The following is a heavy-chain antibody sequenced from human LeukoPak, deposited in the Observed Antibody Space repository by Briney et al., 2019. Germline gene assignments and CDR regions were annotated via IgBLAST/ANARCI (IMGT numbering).Heavy chain of an antibody. J-gene: IGHJ4*02. Sequence: GGSLRLSCAASGFTFSSYAMSWVRQAPGKGLEWVSAISGSGGSTYYADSVKGRFTISRDNAKNSLYLQMNSLRAEDTAVYYCARDGRKWLAPFDYWGQGTLVSVSS. CDR1: GFTFSSYA. CDR2: ISGSGGST. D-gene: IGHD6-19*01. V-gene: IGHV3-23*01. CDR3: ARDGRKWLAPFDY.